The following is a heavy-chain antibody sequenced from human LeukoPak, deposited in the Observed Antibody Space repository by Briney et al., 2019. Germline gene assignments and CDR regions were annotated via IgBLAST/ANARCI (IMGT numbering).Heavy chain of an antibody. CDR3: ARDRTPYCSGGSCHDY. V-gene: IGHV3-21*01. CDR1: GFTFSSYS. Sequence: GGSLRLSCAASGFTFSSYSMNWVRQAPGKGLEWVSSISSSSSYMYYADSVKGRFTISRDNAKNSLYLQMNSLRAEDTAVYYCARDRTPYCSGGSCHDYWGQGTLVTVSS. CDR2: ISSSSSYM. D-gene: IGHD2-15*01. J-gene: IGHJ4*02.